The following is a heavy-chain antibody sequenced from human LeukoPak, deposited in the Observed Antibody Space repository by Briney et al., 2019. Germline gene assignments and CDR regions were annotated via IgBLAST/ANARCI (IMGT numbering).Heavy chain of an antibody. Sequence: SETLSLTCTVSGGSINNYYWSWIRQPPGKGLEWIGHIYYSGSTNYNPSLKSRVTISIDTSKNQFSLKLSSVTAADTAVYYCARGRIYYDSSGYFLWGQGTQVTVSS. CDR3: ARGRIYYDSSGYFL. V-gene: IGHV4-59*01. D-gene: IGHD3-22*01. CDR1: GGSINNYY. J-gene: IGHJ4*02. CDR2: IYYSGST.